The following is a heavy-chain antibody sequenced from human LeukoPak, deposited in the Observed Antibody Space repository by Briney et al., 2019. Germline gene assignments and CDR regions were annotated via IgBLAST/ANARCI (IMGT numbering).Heavy chain of an antibody. J-gene: IGHJ4*02. D-gene: IGHD3-22*01. V-gene: IGHV3-48*01. CDR1: GFTFSSYS. CDR3: ARDHPLRYYYDSSGYIDY. Sequence: GGSLRLSCAASGFTFSSYSMNWVRQAPGKGLEWVSYISSSSSTIYYADSVKGRFTISRDNAKNSLYLRMNSLRAEDTAVYYCARDHPLRYYYDSSGYIDYWGQGTLVTASS. CDR2: ISSSSSTI.